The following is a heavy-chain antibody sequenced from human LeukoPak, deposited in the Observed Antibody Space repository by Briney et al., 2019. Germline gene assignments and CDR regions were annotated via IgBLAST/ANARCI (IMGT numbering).Heavy chain of an antibody. J-gene: IGHJ5*02. Sequence: GGSLRLSCAASGFTFSNYAMTWVRQAPGKGLEWVSAISGSGGTTYYVDSVKGRFTISRDNSKNTLFLQMNSLRAEDTAVYYCAKDKGQFSSGWYDNWGQGTLVTVSS. V-gene: IGHV3-23*01. D-gene: IGHD6-19*01. CDR1: GFTFSNYA. CDR2: ISGSGGTT. CDR3: AKDKGQFSSGWYDN.